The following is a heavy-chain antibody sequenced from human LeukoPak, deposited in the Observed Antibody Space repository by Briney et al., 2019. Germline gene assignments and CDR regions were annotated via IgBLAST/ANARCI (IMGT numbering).Heavy chain of an antibody. D-gene: IGHD2-15*01. CDR2: ITSSGSSM. Sequence: GGSLRLSCAGSGFTFSGYSLNWVRQAPGKGLEWVSSITSSGSSMYYADSVKGRFTISRDNAESSVYLQLNSLRAEDTAVYYCARDLSGPSFYWGQGTLVTVSS. J-gene: IGHJ4*02. V-gene: IGHV3-21*01. CDR3: ARDLSGPSFY. CDR1: GFTFSGYS.